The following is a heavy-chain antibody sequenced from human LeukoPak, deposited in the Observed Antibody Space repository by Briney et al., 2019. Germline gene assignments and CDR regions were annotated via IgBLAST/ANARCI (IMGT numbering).Heavy chain of an antibody. D-gene: IGHD3-22*01. V-gene: IGHV3-74*01. CDR2: INTDGRST. CDR3: VRGRSGFYFDY. Sequence: GGSLRFSCAASGFTFSSYWMHWGRQAPGEGLVWVSRINTDGRSTIHADSVKGRFPISTDNAKDTLYWQMNSLRDEDTAVYYCVRGRSGFYFDYWGQGTLVTVSS. CDR1: GFTFSSYW. J-gene: IGHJ4*02.